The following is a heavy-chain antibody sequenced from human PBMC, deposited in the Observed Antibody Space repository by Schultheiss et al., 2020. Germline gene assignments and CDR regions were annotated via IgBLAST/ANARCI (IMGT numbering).Heavy chain of an antibody. D-gene: IGHD3-22*01. CDR1: GFTFSSYW. Sequence: GGSLRLSCAASGFTFSSYWMHWVRQAPGKGLVWVSRINSDGSSTSYADSVKGRFTISRDNAKNTLYLQMNRLRAEDTAVYYCARDIYDSRFDYWGQGTLVTVSS. V-gene: IGHV3-74*01. J-gene: IGHJ4*02. CDR3: ARDIYDSRFDY. CDR2: INSDGSST.